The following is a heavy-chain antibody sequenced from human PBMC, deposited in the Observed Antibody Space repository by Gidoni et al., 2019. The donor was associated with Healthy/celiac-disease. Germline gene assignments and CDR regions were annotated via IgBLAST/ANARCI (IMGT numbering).Heavy chain of an antibody. CDR2: INAGNGNT. J-gene: IGHJ4*02. Sequence: QVQLVQSGAEVKKPGASVKVSCKASGYTFTSYAMHWVRQAPGQRLEWMGWINAGNGNTKYSQKFQGRVTITRDTSASTAYMELSSLRSEDTAVYYCARSVVRGVIYHDFDYWGQGTLVTVSS. V-gene: IGHV1-3*01. CDR1: GYTFTSYA. CDR3: ARSVVRGVIYHDFDY. D-gene: IGHD3-10*01.